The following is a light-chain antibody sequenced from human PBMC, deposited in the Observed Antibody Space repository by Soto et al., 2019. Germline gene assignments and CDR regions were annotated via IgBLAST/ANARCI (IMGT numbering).Light chain of an antibody. CDR2: EVS. V-gene: IGLV2-14*01. CDR3: SSYTSSSTPYV. Sequence: QSALTQPASVSGSPGQSITISCTGTSSDVGGFKYVSWYQQHPGKAPKLMIYEVSNRPSGVSNRFSGSKSGNTASLTISGLQTEHEADYYCSSYTSSSTPYVFGTGTKLTVL. CDR1: SSDVGGFKY. J-gene: IGLJ1*01.